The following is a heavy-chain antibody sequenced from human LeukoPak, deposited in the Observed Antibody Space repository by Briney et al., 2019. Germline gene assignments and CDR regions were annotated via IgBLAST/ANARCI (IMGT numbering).Heavy chain of an antibody. J-gene: IGHJ4*02. D-gene: IGHD3-22*01. Sequence: GGPLRLSCAASGFTFSSYSMNWVRQAPGKGLEWVSYISSSSSTIYYADSVKGRFTISRDNAKNSLYLQMNSLRAEDTAVYYCAREERITMIVVVAYYFDYWGQGTLVTVSS. CDR3: AREERITMIVVVAYYFDY. CDR2: ISSSSSTI. V-gene: IGHV3-48*01. CDR1: GFTFSSYS.